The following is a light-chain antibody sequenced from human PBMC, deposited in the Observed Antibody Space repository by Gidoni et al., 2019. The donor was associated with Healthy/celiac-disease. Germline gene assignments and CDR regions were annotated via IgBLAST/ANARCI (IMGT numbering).Light chain of an antibody. CDR2: EVS. J-gene: IGLJ1*01. CDR1: SSDVGGYNY. Sequence: QSALTQPASVSGSPGQSITISCTGTSSDVGGYNYVSWYQQHPGKAPKLMIYEVSNRPSGVSNRFSGSKSGNTASRTISGLQAEDEADYYCSSYTSSSTLEGVFGTGTKVTVL. V-gene: IGLV2-14*01. CDR3: SSYTSSSTLEGV.